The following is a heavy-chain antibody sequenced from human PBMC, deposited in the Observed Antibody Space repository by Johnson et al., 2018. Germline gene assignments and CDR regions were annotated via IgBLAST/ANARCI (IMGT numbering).Heavy chain of an antibody. CDR2: ISWNSGSI. J-gene: IGHJ1*01. V-gene: IGHV3-9*01. Sequence: VQLVESGGGLVQPGRSLRLSCAASGFILDNYAMHWVRQAPGKGLEWVSGISWNSGSIGYADSVRGRFTISRDNAKNSLYLQMNSLRAEDTAVYYWASDNLYDDDSSAYYFGGYFQHWGQGTLVTVSS. D-gene: IGHD3-22*01. CDR3: ASDNLYDDDSSAYYFGGYFQH. CDR1: GFILDNYA.